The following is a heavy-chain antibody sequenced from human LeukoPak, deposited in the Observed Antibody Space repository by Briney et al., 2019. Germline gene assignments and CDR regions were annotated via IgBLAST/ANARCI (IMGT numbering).Heavy chain of an antibody. D-gene: IGHD4-23*01. Sequence: GASVKVSCKASGYTFTGYYMHWVRQAPGQGLEWMGWINPNSGVTNYAQKFQGRVTMTRDTSISTAYMELSRLRSDDTAVYYCAKGLMTTVVNFDYWGQGTLVTVSS. CDR3: AKGLMTTVVNFDY. CDR2: INPNSGVT. CDR1: GYTFTGYY. V-gene: IGHV1-2*02. J-gene: IGHJ4*02.